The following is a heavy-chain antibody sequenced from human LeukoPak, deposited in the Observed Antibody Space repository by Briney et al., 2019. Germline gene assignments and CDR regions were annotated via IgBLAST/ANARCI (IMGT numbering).Heavy chain of an antibody. J-gene: IGHJ4*02. Sequence: GASVKVSCKASGYTFTGYYMHWVRQAPGQGLEWMGWINPNSGGTNYAQKFQGRVTMTRDTSISTAYMELSRLRSDDTAVYYCARDRSLDTAMVEHYFDYWGQGTLVTVSS. CDR3: ARDRSLDTAMVEHYFDY. V-gene: IGHV1-2*02. CDR1: GYTFTGYY. CDR2: INPNSGGT. D-gene: IGHD5-18*01.